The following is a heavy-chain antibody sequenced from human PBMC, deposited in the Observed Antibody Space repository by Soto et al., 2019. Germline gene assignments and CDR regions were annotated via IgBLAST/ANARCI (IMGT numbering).Heavy chain of an antibody. CDR2: IIPILGIA. Sequence: SVKVSCKASGGTFSSYTISWVRQAPGQGLEWMGRIIPILGIANYAQKFQGRVTITADKSTSTAYMELSSLRSEDTAVYYCAAVPAAIRRWFDPWGQGTLVTVSS. J-gene: IGHJ5*02. V-gene: IGHV1-69*02. CDR3: AAVPAAIRRWFDP. CDR1: GGTFSSYT. D-gene: IGHD2-2*02.